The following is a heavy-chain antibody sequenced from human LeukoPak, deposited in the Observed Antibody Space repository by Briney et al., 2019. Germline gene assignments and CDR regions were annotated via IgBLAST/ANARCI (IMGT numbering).Heavy chain of an antibody. V-gene: IGHV3-30*18. CDR2: ISYDGSNK. Sequence: GRSLRLSCAASGFTFSSYGMHWVRQAPGKGLEWVAVISYDGSNKYYADSVKGRFTISRDNSKNTLYLQMNSLRAEDTAVYYCAKGLLWFGELFADAFDIWGQGTMVTVSS. D-gene: IGHD3-10*01. CDR3: AKGLLWFGELFADAFDI. CDR1: GFTFSSYG. J-gene: IGHJ3*02.